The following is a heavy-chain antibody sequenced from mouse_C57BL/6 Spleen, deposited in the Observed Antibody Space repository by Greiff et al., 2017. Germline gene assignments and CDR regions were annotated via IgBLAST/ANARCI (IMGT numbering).Heavy chain of an antibody. V-gene: IGHV1-61*01. J-gene: IGHJ2*01. Sequence: QVQLQQPGAELVRPGSSVKLSCKASGYTFTSYWMDWVKQRPGQGLEWIGNIYPSDSETHYNQKFKDKATLTVDKSSSTAYMQLSSLTSEDSAVYYCARSPYDYFDDWGKGTTLTVSS. CDR2: IYPSDSET. D-gene: IGHD2-3*01. CDR3: ARSPYDYFDD. CDR1: GYTFTSYW.